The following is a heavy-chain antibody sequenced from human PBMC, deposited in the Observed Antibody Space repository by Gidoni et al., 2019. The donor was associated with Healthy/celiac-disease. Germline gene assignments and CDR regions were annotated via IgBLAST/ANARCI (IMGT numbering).Heavy chain of an antibody. CDR2: ITSIYSTI. Sequence: EVQLVESGGGLVQPGRSLRLSCAASGFTFSSYSMNWVGQAPGKGLEWVSNITSIYSTIYYAHSGKGRFTISRDNAKNSLYLQMNSLRAEDTAVYYCARDQGGDYIWGSYRYHDAFDIWGQGTMVTVSS. V-gene: IGHV3-48*01. CDR1: GFTFSSYS. J-gene: IGHJ3*02. CDR3: ARDQGGDYIWGSYRYHDAFDI. D-gene: IGHD3-16*02.